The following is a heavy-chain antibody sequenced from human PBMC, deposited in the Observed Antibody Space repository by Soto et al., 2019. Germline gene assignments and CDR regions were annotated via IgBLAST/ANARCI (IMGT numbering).Heavy chain of an antibody. Sequence: EVQLVESGGGLVKPGGSLRLSCAASGFTVTNAWMSWVRQAPGKGLEWVGSIKGKTEGGTTDYAAPVRGRFTMSRDDSRNTLYLQMTSLKTEETAVYYGTTVPSGWRAPGGWGQGTLVTVSS. CDR1: GFTVTNAW. D-gene: IGHD3-3*01. V-gene: IGHV3-15*01. CDR3: TTVPSGWRAPGG. CDR2: IKGKTEGGTT. J-gene: IGHJ4*02.